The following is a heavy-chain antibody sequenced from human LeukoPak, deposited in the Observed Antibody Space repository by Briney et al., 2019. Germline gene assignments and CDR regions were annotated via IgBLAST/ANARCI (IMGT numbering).Heavy chain of an antibody. CDR1: GFTFSSYG. Sequence: GGSLRLSCAASGFTFSSYGMHWVRQAPGKGLEWVAFIRYDGSIEDYADSVKGRFTISRDNSKNTLYLQMNSLRAEDTAVYYCARDTAKSDYWGQGTLVTVSS. CDR3: ARDTAKSDY. J-gene: IGHJ4*02. CDR2: IRYDGSIE. D-gene: IGHD4-17*01. V-gene: IGHV3-30*02.